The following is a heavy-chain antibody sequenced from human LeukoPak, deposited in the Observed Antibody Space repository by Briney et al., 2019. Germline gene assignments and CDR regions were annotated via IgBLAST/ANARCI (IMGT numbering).Heavy chain of an antibody. V-gene: IGHV1-46*01. CDR2: INPAGGST. J-gene: IGHJ4*02. CDR3: ARGRGVHDSHTYDYFDY. D-gene: IGHD3-22*01. CDR1: GYTFTSYY. Sequence: ASVKVSCKAPGYTFTSYYIHWVRQAPGQGLEWMGIINPAGGSTTYAQKFQGSRLTLTRDTSTSTVYMELSSLRSEDTAVYYCARGRGVHDSHTYDYFDYWGQGSLVTVSS.